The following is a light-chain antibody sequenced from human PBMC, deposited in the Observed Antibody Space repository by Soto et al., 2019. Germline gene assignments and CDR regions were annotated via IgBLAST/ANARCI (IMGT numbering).Light chain of an antibody. CDR2: EVS. Sequence: QSALTQPPSASGSPGQSVTISCTGTSSDVGGYNYVSWYQQHPGKAPKLMIYEVSKRPSGVPDRFSGSKSGNTASLTVSGLQAEDEADYYCSPYAGRTTRFGGGTKLTVL. CDR1: SSDVGGYNY. CDR3: SPYAGRTTR. J-gene: IGLJ2*01. V-gene: IGLV2-8*01.